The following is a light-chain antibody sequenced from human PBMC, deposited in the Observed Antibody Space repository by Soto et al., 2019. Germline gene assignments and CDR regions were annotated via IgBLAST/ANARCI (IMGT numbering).Light chain of an antibody. Sequence: QSVLTQPASVSGSPGQSITISCSGPTSDIHDFNSISWYRHHPGKAPRLIVYDVNKRPSGISPRFSGSKSGLTASLTISGLQGEDEADYFCYSYNAKKTLVIGTGTPVTVL. CDR3: YSYNAKKTLV. CDR2: DVN. CDR1: TSDIHDFNS. J-gene: IGLJ1*01. V-gene: IGLV2-14*01.